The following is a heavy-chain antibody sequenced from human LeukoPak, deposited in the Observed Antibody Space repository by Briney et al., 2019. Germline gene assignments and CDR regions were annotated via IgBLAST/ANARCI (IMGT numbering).Heavy chain of an antibody. J-gene: IGHJ1*01. CDR2: IKSKTDGGTT. V-gene: IGHV3-15*01. D-gene: IGHD6-13*01. CDR1: GFTFSNAW. CDR3: TTVRYSSSWYPYAEYCQH. Sequence: GGSLRLSRAASGFTFSNAWMSWVRQAPGKGLEWVGRIKSKTDGGTTDYAAPVKGRFTISRDDSKNTLYLQMNSLKTEDTAVYYCTTVRYSSSWYPYAEYCQHCGQGTLVTVSS.